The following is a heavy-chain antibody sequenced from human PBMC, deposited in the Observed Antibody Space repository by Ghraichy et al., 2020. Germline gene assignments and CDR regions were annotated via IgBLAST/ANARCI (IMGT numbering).Heavy chain of an antibody. CDR3: ARQNGYCTFASCPGMDV. CDR2: IDPTNALT. D-gene: IGHD2-2*01. V-gene: IGHV1-46*01. CDR1: GYTFTTYY. Sequence: ASVKVSCKASGYTFTTYYINWVRQAPGQGLEWMGMIDPTNALTVYAPSFQGRFTLTRDTSSRTVYMQLSSLRSEDTAMYYCARQNGYCTFASCPGMDVWGQGTAVTVS. J-gene: IGHJ6*02.